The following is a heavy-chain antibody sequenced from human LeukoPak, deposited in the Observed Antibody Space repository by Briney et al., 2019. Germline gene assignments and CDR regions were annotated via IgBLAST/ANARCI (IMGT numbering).Heavy chain of an antibody. V-gene: IGHV6-1*01. J-gene: IGHJ3*02. CDR3: ARSVGATTGPFDI. CDR2: TYYRSKWYN. D-gene: IGHD1-26*01. CDR1: GDSVSSNSAA. Sequence: SQTLSLTCALSGDSVSSNSAAWSWIRQSPSRGPEWLGRTYYRSKWYNDYAVSVKSRITINPDTSKNQFSLQLNSVTPEDTAVYYCARSVGATTGPFDIWGQGTMVTVSS.